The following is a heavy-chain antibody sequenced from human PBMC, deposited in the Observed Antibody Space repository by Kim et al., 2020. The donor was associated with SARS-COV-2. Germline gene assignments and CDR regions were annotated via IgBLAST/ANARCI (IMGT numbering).Heavy chain of an antibody. D-gene: IGHD5-18*01. CDR1: GFTFSSYG. J-gene: IGHJ4*02. Sequence: GGSLRLSCAASGFTFSSYGMHWVRQAPGKGLEWVAVISYDGSNKYYADSVKGRFTISRDNSKNTLYLQMNSLRAEDTAVYYCAKDHQDTAMVQGDYWGQGTLVTVSS. CDR2: ISYDGSNK. CDR3: AKDHQDTAMVQGDY. V-gene: IGHV3-30*18.